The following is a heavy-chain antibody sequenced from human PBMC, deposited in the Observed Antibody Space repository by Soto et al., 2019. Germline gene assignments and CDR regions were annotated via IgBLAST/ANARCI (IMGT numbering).Heavy chain of an antibody. CDR3: ARDQGGNYYY. CDR2: ISAYNGNT. V-gene: IGHV1-18*01. J-gene: IGHJ4*02. CDR1: GYTFTRYG. D-gene: IGHD1-7*01. Sequence: QVLLVQSGAEVTKAGASVTVSCSASGYTFTRYGVRWVRQAPGQGLEWMGWISAYNGNTNYAQKLQGRVTMTTDKSTITAYMELRSLRSDDTAVYYCARDQGGNYYYWGQGTLVTVSS.